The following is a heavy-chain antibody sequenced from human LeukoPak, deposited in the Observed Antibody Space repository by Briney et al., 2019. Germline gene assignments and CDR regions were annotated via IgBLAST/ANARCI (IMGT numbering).Heavy chain of an antibody. Sequence: GGSLRLSCAASGITFSSYSMNWVRQTPGKGLEWVSSISSRSTYIYYADSVKGRFTISRDNAKNSLYLQMNSLRAEDTAVYYCAREPTAMILWGQGTLVTVSS. CDR2: ISSRSTYI. D-gene: IGHD5-18*01. J-gene: IGHJ4*02. CDR1: GITFSSYS. CDR3: AREPTAMIL. V-gene: IGHV3-21*01.